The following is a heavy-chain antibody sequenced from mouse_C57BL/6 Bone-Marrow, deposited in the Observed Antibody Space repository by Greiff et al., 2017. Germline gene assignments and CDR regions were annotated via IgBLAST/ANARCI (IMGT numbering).Heavy chain of an antibody. D-gene: IGHD2-14*01. V-gene: IGHV1-19*01. J-gene: IGHJ2*01. CDR3: ARLGTTVFDY. CDR1: GYTFTDYY. Sequence: EVQRVESGPVLVKPGASVTMSCKASGYTFTDYYMNWVKQSHGKSLEWIGVINPYNGGPSYNQKFKGKATLTVDKSSSTAYMELNSLTSEDSAVYYCARLGTTVFDYWGQGTTLTVSS. CDR2: INPYNGGP.